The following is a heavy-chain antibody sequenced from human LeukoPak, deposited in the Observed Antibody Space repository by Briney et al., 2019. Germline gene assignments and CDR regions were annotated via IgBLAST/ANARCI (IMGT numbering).Heavy chain of an antibody. J-gene: IGHJ4*02. CDR2: ISGSGGST. V-gene: IGHV3-23*01. CDR1: GFTFSSYA. CDR3: AKVATYGVAGTVFFEY. D-gene: IGHD6-19*01. Sequence: PGGSLRLSCAASGFTFSSYAMSWVRQATGKGLEWVSAISGSGGSTYYADSVRGRFTISRDNSKNTLYLQMNSLRVEDTAVYYCAKVATYGVAGTVFFEYWGQGTLVTVSS.